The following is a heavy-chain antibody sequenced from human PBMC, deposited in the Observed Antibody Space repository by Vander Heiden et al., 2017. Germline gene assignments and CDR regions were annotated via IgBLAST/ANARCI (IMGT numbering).Heavy chain of an antibody. D-gene: IGHD4-4*01. J-gene: IGHJ4*02. CDR1: GFTFSSYW. CDR2: IKQDGSER. CDR3: ARTALQLPRTDDY. Sequence: EVQLVESGGGLVQPGVSLRLSCAGAGFTFSSYWMGWVRQAPGKGVEWVANIKQDGSERYYVDSVKGRFTISRDNAKNSLYLQMNSLRVEDTAVYYCARTALQLPRTDDYWGQGTLVTVSS. V-gene: IGHV3-7*01.